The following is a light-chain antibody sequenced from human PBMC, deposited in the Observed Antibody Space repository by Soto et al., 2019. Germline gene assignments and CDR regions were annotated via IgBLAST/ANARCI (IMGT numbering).Light chain of an antibody. V-gene: IGLV2-11*01. CDR3: CSYAGSYTYV. Sequence: QSALTQPRSVSGSPGQSVTISCTGTSSDVGGYNYVSWYQQHPGKAPKLMIYDVSKRPSGVPDRFSGSKSGNKASLTISGLQAEDEADYYCCSYAGSYTYVFGPGTKLTVL. CDR2: DVS. J-gene: IGLJ1*01. CDR1: SSDVGGYNY.